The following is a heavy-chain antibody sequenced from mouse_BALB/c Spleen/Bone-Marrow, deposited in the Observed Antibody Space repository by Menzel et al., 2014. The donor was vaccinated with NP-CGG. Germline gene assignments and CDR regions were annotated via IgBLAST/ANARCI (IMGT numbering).Heavy chain of an antibody. CDR3: ARSTTATYFDV. D-gene: IGHD1-2*01. CDR2: IHPNSGNT. CDR1: GYTFTSSW. V-gene: IGHV1S130*01. J-gene: IGHJ1*01. Sequence: GSVLVRPGASVRLSCKASGYTFTSSWMHWAKQRPGQGLEWIGEIHPNSGNTNYNEKFKGKATLTVDTSSSTAYVDLSSLTSEDSAVYYCARSTTATYFDVWGAGTTVTVSS.